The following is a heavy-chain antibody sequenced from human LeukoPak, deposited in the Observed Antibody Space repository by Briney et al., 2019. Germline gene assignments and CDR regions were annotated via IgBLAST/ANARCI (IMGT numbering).Heavy chain of an antibody. D-gene: IGHD5-18*01. CDR3: ARGEVDTAMVYYGMDV. V-gene: IGHV4-34*01. J-gene: IGHJ6*02. CDR2: INHSGST. Sequence: SETLSLTCAVYGGSFSGYYWSWIRQPPGKGLEWIGEINHSGSTNYNPSLKSRVTISVDTSKNQFSLKLSSVTAADTAVYYCARGEVDTAMVYYGMDVWGQGTTVTVSS. CDR1: GGSFSGYY.